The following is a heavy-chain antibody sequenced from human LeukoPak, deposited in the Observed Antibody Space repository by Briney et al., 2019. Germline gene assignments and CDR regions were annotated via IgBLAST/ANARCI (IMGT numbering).Heavy chain of an antibody. Sequence: ASVKVSCKASGYTFTGYYMHWVRQAPGQGLEWMGRINPNSGGTNYAQKFQGRVTMTRDTSTSTAYMELSRLRSDDTAVYYCADEVGATQAFDIWGQGTMVTVSS. J-gene: IGHJ3*02. CDR1: GYTFTGYY. V-gene: IGHV1-2*06. CDR3: ADEVGATQAFDI. D-gene: IGHD1-26*01. CDR2: INPNSGGT.